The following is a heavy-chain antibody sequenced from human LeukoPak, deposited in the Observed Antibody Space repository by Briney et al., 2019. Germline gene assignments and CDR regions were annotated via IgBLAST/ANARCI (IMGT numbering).Heavy chain of an antibody. J-gene: IGHJ4*02. CDR2: ISSISSYI. CDR3: ARHARGLDY. D-gene: IGHD2-2*01. V-gene: IGHV3-21*01. Sequence: GGSLRLSCAASGFTFSSYSMNWVRQAPGKGLEWVSSISSISSYIYYADSVKGRFTISRDNAKNSLYLQVNSLRAEDTAVYYCARHARGLDYWGQGTLVSVSS. CDR1: GFTFSSYS.